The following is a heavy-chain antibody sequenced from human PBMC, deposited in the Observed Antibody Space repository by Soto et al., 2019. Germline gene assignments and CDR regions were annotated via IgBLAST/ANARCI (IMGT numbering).Heavy chain of an antibody. CDR3: ARLLVGFLELPSYGMDV. V-gene: IGHV3-21*04. J-gene: IGHJ6*02. CDR2: ISGSSTYI. D-gene: IGHD1-7*01. CDR1: GFTFTTYS. Sequence: PGGSLRLSCAASGFTFTTYSMNWVRQAPGKGLEWVSSISGSSTYIYYTDSVKGRFTISRDNAKNSLYLQMNSLRSEDTAVYYCARLLVGFLELPSYGMDVWGQGTTVTVSS.